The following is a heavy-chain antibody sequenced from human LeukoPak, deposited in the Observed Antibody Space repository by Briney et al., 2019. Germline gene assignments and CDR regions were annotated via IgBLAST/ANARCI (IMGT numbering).Heavy chain of an antibody. V-gene: IGHV4-4*07. CDR3: ARDRIVGMDV. Sequence: SETLSLTCTVSGGSISSYYWSWIRQPAGKGLEWIGRIYTSGSTNDNPSLKSRVTMSVDTSKNPFSLKRSSVTAADTAVYYCARDRIVGMDVWGKGTTVTVSS. CDR1: GGSISSYY. CDR2: IYTSGST. D-gene: IGHD2-21*01. J-gene: IGHJ6*03.